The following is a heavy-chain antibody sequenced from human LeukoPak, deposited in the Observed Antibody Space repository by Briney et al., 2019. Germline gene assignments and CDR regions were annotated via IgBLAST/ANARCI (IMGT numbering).Heavy chain of an antibody. J-gene: IGHJ4*02. CDR1: GFTFSNYA. D-gene: IGHD1-26*01. CDR2: ISNSGGTI. CDR3: AKGGRIVGATFVDY. Sequence: GGSLRLSCAASGFTFSNYAMSWVRQAPGEGLEWVSAISNSGGTIHYADSVKGRSTISRDNSKNTLYLQMNSLRAEDTAVYYCAKGGRIVGATFVDYWGQGTLVTVSS. V-gene: IGHV3-23*01.